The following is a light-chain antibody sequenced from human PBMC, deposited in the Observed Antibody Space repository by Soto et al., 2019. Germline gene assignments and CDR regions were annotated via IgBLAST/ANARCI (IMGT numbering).Light chain of an antibody. J-gene: IGKJ1*01. CDR3: QQYKTLCS. Sequence: DIQMTQSTSIVSATVGDRVTITCRASQSVTTSLAWYQQKPGQAPKLLIFQMSTLANGVPSRFSGSGSGTEFTLAISSLQPDDFATYFCQQYKTLCSFGQGTKVDI. CDR1: QSVTTS. V-gene: IGKV1-5*03. CDR2: QMS.